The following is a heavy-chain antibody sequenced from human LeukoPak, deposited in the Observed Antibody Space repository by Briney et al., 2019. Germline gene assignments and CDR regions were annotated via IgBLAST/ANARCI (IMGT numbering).Heavy chain of an antibody. V-gene: IGHV3-23*01. Sequence: GGSLRLSCAASGFTFSDYYMSWIRQAPGKGLEWVSAISGSGGSTYYADSVKGRFTISRDNSKNSLYLQMNSLRAEDTAVYYCASADVGSQATDDYWGQGTLVTVSS. CDR3: ASADVGSQATDDY. CDR1: GFTFSDYY. D-gene: IGHD5-12*01. CDR2: ISGSGGST. J-gene: IGHJ4*02.